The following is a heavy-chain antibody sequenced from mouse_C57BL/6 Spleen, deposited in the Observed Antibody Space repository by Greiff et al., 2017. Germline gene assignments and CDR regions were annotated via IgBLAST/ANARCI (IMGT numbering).Heavy chain of an antibody. V-gene: IGHV1-72*01. Sequence: VKLQQPGAELVKPGASVKLSCKASGYTFTSYWMHWVKQRPGRGLEWIGRIDPNSGGTKYNEKFKSKATLTVDKPSSTAYMQLSSLTSEDSAVYYCASGGYYGSSYPWYFDVWGTGTTVTVSS. CDR1: GYTFTSYW. D-gene: IGHD1-1*01. J-gene: IGHJ1*03. CDR3: ASGGYYGSSYPWYFDV. CDR2: IDPNSGGT.